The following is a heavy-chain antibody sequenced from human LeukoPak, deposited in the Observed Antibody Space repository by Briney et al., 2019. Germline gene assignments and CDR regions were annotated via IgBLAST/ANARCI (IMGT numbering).Heavy chain of an antibody. CDR1: GFAFSSLA. D-gene: IGHD2-2*01. Sequence: GGSLRLSCAASGFAFSSLAMGWVRQAPGQGLEWVSVISDSGSLTYYADSVKGRFTISRDNSKNTLYLQMNSLRAEDTAVYYCARGPDIVVVPANYGMDVWGQGTTVTVSS. V-gene: IGHV3-23*01. J-gene: IGHJ6*02. CDR3: ARGPDIVVVPANYGMDV. CDR2: ISDSGSLT.